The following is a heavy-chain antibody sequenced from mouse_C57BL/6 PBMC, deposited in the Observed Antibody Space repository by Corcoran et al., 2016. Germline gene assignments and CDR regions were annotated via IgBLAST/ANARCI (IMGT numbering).Heavy chain of an antibody. CDR2: INPNNGGT. CDR1: GYTFTDHY. D-gene: IGHD4-1*01. V-gene: IGHV1-26*01. J-gene: IGHJ1*03. CDR3: ARSGGSYYWYFDV. Sequence: EVQLQQSGPELVKPGASVKISCKASGYTFTDHYMNWVKQSHGKSLEWIGDINPNNGGTSYNQKFKGKATLTVDKSSSTAYMELRSLTSEDSTVYYCARSGGSYYWYFDVWGTGTTVTVSS.